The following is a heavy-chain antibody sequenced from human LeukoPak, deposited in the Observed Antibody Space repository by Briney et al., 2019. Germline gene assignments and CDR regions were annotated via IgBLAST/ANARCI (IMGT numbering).Heavy chain of an antibody. CDR1: GFTFSSYE. D-gene: IGHD2-15*01. J-gene: IGHJ4*02. Sequence: GGSLRLSCAASGFTFSSYEMNWVRQAPGKGLEWVSYISSSGSTIYYADSVKGRFTISRDNSKNTLYLQMNSLRAEDTTVYYCAKDQLVVAATRGGFDYWGQGTLVTVSS. V-gene: IGHV3-48*03. CDR3: AKDQLVVAATRGGFDY. CDR2: ISSSGSTI.